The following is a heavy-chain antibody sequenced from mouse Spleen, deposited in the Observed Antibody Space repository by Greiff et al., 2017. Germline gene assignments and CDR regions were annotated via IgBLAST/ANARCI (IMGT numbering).Heavy chain of an antibody. J-gene: IGHJ4*01. D-gene: IGHD1-1*01. CDR3: TREGTTVPMDY. CDR1: GFTFSSYA. V-gene: IGHV5-9-1*02. CDR2: ISSGGDYI. Sequence: EVMLVESGEGLVKPGGSLKLSCAASGFTFSSYAMSWVRQTPEKRLEWVAYISSGGDYIYYADTVKGRFTISRDNARNTLYLQMSSLKSEDTAMYYCTREGTTVPMDYWGQGTSVTVSS.